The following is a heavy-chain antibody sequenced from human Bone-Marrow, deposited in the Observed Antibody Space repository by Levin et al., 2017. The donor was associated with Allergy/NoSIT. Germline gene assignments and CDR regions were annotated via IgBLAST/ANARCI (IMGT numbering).Heavy chain of an antibody. J-gene: IGHJ6*02. V-gene: IGHV3-53*01. CDR3: ARTYGGNGPGVNGMDV. CDR1: GFTVSSNY. CDR2: IYSGGST. Sequence: GGSLRLSCAASGFTVSSNYMSWVRQAPGKGLEWVSVIYSGGSTYYADSVKGRFTISRDNSKNTLYLQMNSLRAEDTAVYYCARTYGGNGPGVNGMDVWGQGTTVTVSS. D-gene: IGHD4-23*01.